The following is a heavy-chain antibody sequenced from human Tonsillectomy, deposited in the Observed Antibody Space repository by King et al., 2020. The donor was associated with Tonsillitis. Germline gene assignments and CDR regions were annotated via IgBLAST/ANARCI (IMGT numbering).Heavy chain of an antibody. CDR2: IHWNSNII. D-gene: IGHD6-19*01. Sequence: VQLVESGGGLVQPGRSLRLSCAASGFSFDDHGMHWVRQAPGKGLEWVSGIHWNSNIIGYADSVKGRFTISRDNAKNSLYLQMNSLRAEDTALYFCAKEGGYRPFSSGWKGNFDYGGQGALVTVSS. V-gene: IGHV3-9*01. CDR1: GFSFDDHG. J-gene: IGHJ4*02. CDR3: AKEGGYRPFSSGWKGNFDY.